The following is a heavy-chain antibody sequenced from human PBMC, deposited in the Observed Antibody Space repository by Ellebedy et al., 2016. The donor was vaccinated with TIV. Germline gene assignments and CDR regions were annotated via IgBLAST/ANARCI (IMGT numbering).Heavy chain of an antibody. Sequence: GESLKISCAASGFTSSKYWMTWVRQTPGKGLEWVANIRQDSSEKNYVNSVKGRFTISRDNAKNLVYLQMNSLRVEDTAVYYCARDEGHPSRYWFDPWGQGTLVTVSS. CDR3: ARDEGHPSRYWFDP. J-gene: IGHJ5*02. V-gene: IGHV3-7*01. CDR1: GFTSSKYW. CDR2: IRQDSSEK.